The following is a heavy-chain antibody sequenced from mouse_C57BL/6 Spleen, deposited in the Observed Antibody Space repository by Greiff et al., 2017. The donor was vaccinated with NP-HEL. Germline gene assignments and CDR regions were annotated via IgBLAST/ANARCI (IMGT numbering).Heavy chain of an antibody. V-gene: IGHV5-16*01. Sequence: DVKLVESEGGLVQPGSSMKLSCTASGFTFSDYYMAWVRQVPEKGLEWVANINYDGSSTYYLDSLKSRFIISRDNAKNILYLQMSSLKSEDTATYYCARWRTLYYFDYWGQGTTLTVSS. J-gene: IGHJ2*01. CDR1: GFTFSDYY. CDR3: ARWRTLYYFDY. CDR2: INYDGSST.